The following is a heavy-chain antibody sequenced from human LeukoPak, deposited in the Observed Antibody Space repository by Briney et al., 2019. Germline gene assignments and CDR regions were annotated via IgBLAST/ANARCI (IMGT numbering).Heavy chain of an antibody. V-gene: IGHV1-69*01. CDR2: IIPIFGTA. Sequence: ASVKVSCKASGGTFSSYAISWVRQAPGQGLEWMGGIIPIFGTANYAQKFQGRVTITADESTSTAYMELSSLRSEDMAVYYCARSITIFGVVDFDYWGQGTLVTVSS. J-gene: IGHJ4*02. CDR1: GGTFSSYA. CDR3: ARSITIFGVVDFDY. D-gene: IGHD3-3*01.